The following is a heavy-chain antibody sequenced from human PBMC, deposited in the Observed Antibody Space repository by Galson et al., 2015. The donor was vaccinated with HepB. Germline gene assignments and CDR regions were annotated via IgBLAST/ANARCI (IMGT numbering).Heavy chain of an antibody. Sequence: SLRLSCAASGFTFSSYAMHWVRQAPGKGLEWVAVISYDGSNKYYADSVKGRFTISRDNSKNTLYLQMNSLRAEDTAVYYCARGDVVVVAATHYWGQGTLVTVSS. CDR3: ARGDVVVVAATHY. D-gene: IGHD2-15*01. CDR2: ISYDGSNK. J-gene: IGHJ4*02. V-gene: IGHV3-30-3*01. CDR1: GFTFSSYA.